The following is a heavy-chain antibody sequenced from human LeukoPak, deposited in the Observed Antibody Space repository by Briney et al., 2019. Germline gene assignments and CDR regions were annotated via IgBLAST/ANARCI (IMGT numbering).Heavy chain of an antibody. Sequence: PSETLSLTCTVSGGSISSNTYYWGWIRQPPGKGLEYIGSTHYSGSTYYNPSLKSRVTISVDTSKNQFSLNLSSVTAADTAVYYCARLANGRPVDYWGQGTLVTVSS. D-gene: IGHD2-8*01. V-gene: IGHV4-39*01. CDR3: ARLANGRPVDY. J-gene: IGHJ4*02. CDR2: THYSGST. CDR1: GGSISSNTYY.